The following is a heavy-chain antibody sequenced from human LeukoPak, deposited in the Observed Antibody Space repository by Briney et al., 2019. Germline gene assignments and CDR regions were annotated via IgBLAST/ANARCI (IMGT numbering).Heavy chain of an antibody. CDR3: ARGQFWSGYSI. CDR2: INHRRST. Sequence: SETLFLTCAVYGGSFSGYYWSWIRQPPGKRLEWIGEINHRRSTNYNPSLKSRVTMSVDTSKNQFSLNLSSVTAADTAVYYCARGQFWSGYSIWGQGTLVTVSS. V-gene: IGHV4-34*01. J-gene: IGHJ4*02. CDR1: GGSFSGYY. D-gene: IGHD3-3*02.